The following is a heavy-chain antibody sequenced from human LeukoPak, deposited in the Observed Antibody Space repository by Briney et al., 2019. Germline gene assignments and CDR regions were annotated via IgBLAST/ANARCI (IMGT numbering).Heavy chain of an antibody. CDR1: GGSISSSSYY. J-gene: IGHJ1*01. CDR3: ARHYYDSSGYYPPEYFQH. Sequence: SETLSLTCTVSGGSISSSSYYWGWIRQPPGKGLEWIGSIYYSGSTYYNPSLKSRVTISVDTSKNQFSRKLSSVTAADSAVYYCARHYYDSSGYYPPEYFQHWGQGTLVTVSS. D-gene: IGHD3-22*01. V-gene: IGHV4-39*01. CDR2: IYYSGST.